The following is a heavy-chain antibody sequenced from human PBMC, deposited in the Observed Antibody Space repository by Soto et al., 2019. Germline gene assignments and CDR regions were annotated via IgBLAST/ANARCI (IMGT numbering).Heavy chain of an antibody. Sequence: GGSLRLSCXASGFTFSTHAMHWVRQAPGKGLECVAIVSFDGSNKYYADSVKGRFTISRDNSKNTLYLQMSGLTPEDTAVYYCARDQTGITTTGGGRIDHWGQGTLVTVSS. V-gene: IGHV3-30-3*01. J-gene: IGHJ4*02. CDR1: GFTFSTHA. CDR2: VSFDGSNK. D-gene: IGHD1-20*01. CDR3: ARDQTGITTTGGGRIDH.